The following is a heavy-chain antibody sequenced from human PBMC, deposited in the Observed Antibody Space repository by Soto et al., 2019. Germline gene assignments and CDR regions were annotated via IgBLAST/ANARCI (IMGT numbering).Heavy chain of an antibody. CDR1: GFTFSSYG. CDR3: AKDSGSFYFDS. J-gene: IGHJ4*02. V-gene: IGHV3-30*18. CDR2: ISYDGSNK. D-gene: IGHD1-26*01. Sequence: WGSVRLSCAAYGFTFSSYGMHWVRQAPGKGMEWVAVISYDGSNKYYANSVKGRFTISRDNSKNTLYLQMNSLRAEDTAVYYCAKDSGSFYFDSWGQGTLVTVS.